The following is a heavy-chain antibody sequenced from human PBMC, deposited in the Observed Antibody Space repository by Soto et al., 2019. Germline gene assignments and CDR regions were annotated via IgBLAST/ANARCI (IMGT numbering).Heavy chain of an antibody. V-gene: IGHV4-59*01. CDR2: IYYSGST. Sequence: LEMLCVTCTVSGGSISSYCWSWTRQPPGKGLEWIGYIYYSGSTNYNPSLKSRVTISVDTSKNQFSLKLSSVTAADTAVYYCARLTTYYYDSSGYYIDYWGQGTLVTVSS. CDR3: ARLTTYYYDSSGYYIDY. CDR1: GGSISSYC. J-gene: IGHJ4*02. D-gene: IGHD3-22*01.